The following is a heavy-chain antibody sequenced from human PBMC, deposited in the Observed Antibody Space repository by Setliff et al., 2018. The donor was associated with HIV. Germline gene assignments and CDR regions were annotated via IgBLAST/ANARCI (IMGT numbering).Heavy chain of an antibody. V-gene: IGHV4-61*02. CDR3: SRGPPFDR. CDR1: GGSISSTSYY. CDR2: VTVNGAT. Sequence: SETLSLTCSVSGGSISSTSYYWTWIRQPAGKRLEWIGRVTVNGATEYNPSLQSRVTISVDTSENQFSLKVTSVTAADTATYYCSRGPPFDRWGRGALVTVSS. J-gene: IGHJ2*01.